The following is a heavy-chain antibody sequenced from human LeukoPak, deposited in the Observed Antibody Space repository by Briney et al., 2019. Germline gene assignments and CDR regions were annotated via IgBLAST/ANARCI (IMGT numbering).Heavy chain of an antibody. J-gene: IGHJ4*02. D-gene: IGHD5-18*01. V-gene: IGHV3-23*01. CDR2: ISGSGGST. Sequence: PGGSLRLSCAASGFTFSSYSMSWVRQAPGKGLEWVSAISGSGGSTYYADPVKGRFTISRDNSKNTLYLQMNSLRAEDTAVYYCAAVDTAIDYWGQGTLVTVSS. CDR3: AAVDTAIDY. CDR1: GFTFSSYS.